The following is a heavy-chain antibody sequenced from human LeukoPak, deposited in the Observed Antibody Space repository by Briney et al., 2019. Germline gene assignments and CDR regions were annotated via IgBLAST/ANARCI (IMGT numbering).Heavy chain of an antibody. Sequence: GGSLGLSCAASGFTFSSYSMNWVRQAPGKGLGWVSSISSSSRYIYYADSVKGRFTISRDNAKNSLYLQMNSLRAEDTAVYYCARSVGATIGVRDYWGQGTLVTVSS. D-gene: IGHD3-10*01. CDR3: ARSVGATIGVRDY. CDR1: GFTFSSYS. CDR2: ISSSSRYI. J-gene: IGHJ4*02. V-gene: IGHV3-21*01.